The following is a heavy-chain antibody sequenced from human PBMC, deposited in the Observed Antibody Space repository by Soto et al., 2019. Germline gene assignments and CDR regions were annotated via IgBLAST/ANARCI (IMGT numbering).Heavy chain of an antibody. Sequence: GGSLRLSCAASGFTFSSYGMHWVRQAPGKGLEWVAVIWYDGSNKYYADSVKGRFTISRDNSKNTLYLQMNSLRAEDTAVYYCAREGPGLLYGGYFDYWGQGTLVTVSS. CDR1: GFTFSSYG. CDR3: AREGPGLLYGGYFDY. V-gene: IGHV3-33*01. J-gene: IGHJ4*02. CDR2: IWYDGSNK. D-gene: IGHD2-2*02.